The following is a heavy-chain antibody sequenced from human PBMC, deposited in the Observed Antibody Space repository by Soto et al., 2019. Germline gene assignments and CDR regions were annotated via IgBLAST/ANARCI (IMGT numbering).Heavy chain of an antibody. J-gene: IGHJ5*02. V-gene: IGHV1-3*01. CDR1: GYTFTSYA. CDR2: INAGNGNT. D-gene: IGHD4-17*01. CDR3: ARDLPYYGDSEFKFDP. Sequence: QVPLVQSGAEVKKPGASVKVSCKASGYTFTSYAMHWVRQAPGQRLEWMGWINAGNGNTKYSQKFQGRVTITRDTSASTAYMELSSLRSEDTAVYYCARDLPYYGDSEFKFDPWGQGTLVTVSS.